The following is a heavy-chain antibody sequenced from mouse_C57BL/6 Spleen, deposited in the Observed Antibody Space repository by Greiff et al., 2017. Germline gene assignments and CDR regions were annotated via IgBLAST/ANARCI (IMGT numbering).Heavy chain of an antibody. CDR1: GYTFTSYW. J-gene: IGHJ2*01. D-gene: IGHD1-1*01. Sequence: QVQLQQPGAELVKPGASVKLSCKASGYTFTSYWMHWVKQRPGQGLEWIGMIHPNSGSTNYNEKFKSKATLTVDTSSSTAYMQLSSLTSEDSAVYYCARSGYYGSRENWGQGTTLTVSS. CDR2: IHPNSGST. V-gene: IGHV1-64*01. CDR3: ARSGYYGSREN.